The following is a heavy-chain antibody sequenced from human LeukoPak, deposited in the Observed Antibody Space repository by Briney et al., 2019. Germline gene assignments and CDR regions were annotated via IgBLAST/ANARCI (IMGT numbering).Heavy chain of an antibody. D-gene: IGHD6-13*01. J-gene: IGHJ4*02. Sequence: GASVKVSCKASGGTFSSYAISWVRQTPGHGLEWMGRIIPILGIANYAQKFQGRVTITADKSTGTAYMELSSLRSDDTAVYYCARGLPGIAAVIPTGLVYWGQGTLVTVSS. CDR3: ARGLPGIAAVIPTGLVY. CDR1: GGTFSSYA. V-gene: IGHV1-69*04. CDR2: IIPILGIA.